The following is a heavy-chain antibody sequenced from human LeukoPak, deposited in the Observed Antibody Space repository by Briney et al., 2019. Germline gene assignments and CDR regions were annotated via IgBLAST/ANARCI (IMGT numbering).Heavy chain of an antibody. CDR2: ISGSGGST. D-gene: IGHD3-9*01. V-gene: IGHV3-23*01. CDR1: GFTFSGYA. Sequence: GGSLRLSCAASGFTFSGYAMSWVRQAPGKGLEWASAISGSGGSTYYADSVKGRFTISRDNSKNTLYLQMNSLRAEDTAVYYCAKAQVRYFDWLSHPFYYYYGMDVWGQGTTVTVSS. CDR3: AKAQVRYFDWLSHPFYYYYGMDV. J-gene: IGHJ6*02.